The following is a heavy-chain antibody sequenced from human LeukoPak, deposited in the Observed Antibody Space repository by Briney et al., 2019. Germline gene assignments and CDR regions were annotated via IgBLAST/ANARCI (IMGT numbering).Heavy chain of an antibody. J-gene: IGHJ6*03. CDR3: ARGLATACYYMDV. Sequence: AGGSLRLSCAPSGFTFSTYAMHWVRQAPGKGLEWVAVISYDGSNIYYADSVKGRFTISRDNSKNTLYLQMNSLRAEDTAVYYCARGLATACYYMDVWGKGTTVTVSS. V-gene: IGHV3-30*04. CDR2: ISYDGSNI. CDR1: GFTFSTYA. D-gene: IGHD5-18*01.